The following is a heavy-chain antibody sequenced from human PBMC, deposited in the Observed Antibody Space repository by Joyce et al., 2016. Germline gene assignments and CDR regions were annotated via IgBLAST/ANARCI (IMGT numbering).Heavy chain of an antibody. D-gene: IGHD6-6*01. CDR1: GFSFSGSW. CDR3: VRGISARPGGPNWFDP. Sequence: EVQLVESGGGLVQPGGSLRLSCAASGFSFSGSWIHWVRQAPGKGLVWVARINTEGSSTRFADAVKGRFTISRDNAKNTLYLQMNSLRAEDTAVYYCVRGISARPGGPNWFDPWGQGTLVTVSS. J-gene: IGHJ5*02. CDR2: INTEGSST. V-gene: IGHV3-74*01.